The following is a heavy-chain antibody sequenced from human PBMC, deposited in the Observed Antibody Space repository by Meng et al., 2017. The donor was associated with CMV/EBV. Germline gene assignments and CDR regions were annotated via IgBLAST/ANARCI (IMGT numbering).Heavy chain of an antibody. CDR2: ISSSGSTI. Sequence: GGSLRLSCAASGFTFSSYEMNWVRQAPGKGLEWVSYISSSGSTIYYADSVKGRFTISRDNAKNSLYLQMNSLRAEDTAVYYCARETRAGGRVRGVDYWGQGTLVTVSS. D-gene: IGHD3-10*01. J-gene: IGHJ4*02. CDR3: ARETRAGGRVRGVDY. CDR1: GFTFSSYE. V-gene: IGHV3-48*03.